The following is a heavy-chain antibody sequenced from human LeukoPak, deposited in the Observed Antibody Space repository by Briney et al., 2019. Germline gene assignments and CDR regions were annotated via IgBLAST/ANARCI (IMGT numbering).Heavy chain of an antibody. Sequence: GGSLRLSCAASGFSFSNYSMHWVRQAPGKGLEWVAVISYDGSDKYYTDSVKGRFTISRDNSKNTLYLQMNSLRAEDTAVYYCARGDTAMVFFDYWGQGTLVTVSS. CDR2: ISYDGSDK. CDR3: ARGDTAMVFFDY. V-gene: IGHV3-30*14. CDR1: GFSFSNYS. J-gene: IGHJ4*02. D-gene: IGHD5-18*01.